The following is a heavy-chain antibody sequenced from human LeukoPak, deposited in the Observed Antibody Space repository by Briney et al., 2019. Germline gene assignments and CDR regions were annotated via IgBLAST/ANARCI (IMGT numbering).Heavy chain of an antibody. Sequence: ASVKVSCKASGYTFTSYDINWVRQATGQGLEWMGWMNPNSGNTGYAQKFQGRVTMTRNTSISTAYMELSSLRSEDTAVYYCARGAAPGYDLWSGYYGGTNWFDPWGQETLVTVSS. CDR1: GYTFTSYD. V-gene: IGHV1-8*01. J-gene: IGHJ5*02. D-gene: IGHD3-3*01. CDR3: ARGAAPGYDLWSGYYGGTNWFDP. CDR2: MNPNSGNT.